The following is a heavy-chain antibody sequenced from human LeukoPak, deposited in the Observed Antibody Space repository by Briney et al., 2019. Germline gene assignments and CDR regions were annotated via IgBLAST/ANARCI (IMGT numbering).Heavy chain of an antibody. CDR3: SRRGSSWYYVDI. Sequence: SETLSLTCTVSGGSISSSSYYWGWIRQPPGKGLEWIGSIYYRGSTYYNPSLKSRVTISVDTSKNQFSLKLSSVTAADTAVYYCSRRGSSWYYVDIWGRGTMVTVSS. CDR1: GGSISSSSYY. D-gene: IGHD6-13*01. CDR2: IYYRGST. J-gene: IGHJ3*02. V-gene: IGHV4-39*07.